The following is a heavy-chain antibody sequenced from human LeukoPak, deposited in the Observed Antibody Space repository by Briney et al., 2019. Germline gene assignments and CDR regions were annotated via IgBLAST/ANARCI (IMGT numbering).Heavy chain of an antibody. CDR1: GFTFSNYW. Sequence: VGSLRLSCAASGFTFSNYWMTWVRQAPGQGLGWVSVIYSGGRTYYADSVKGRFTISRDNSKNTLYLQMNSLRAEDTAVYYCASRGVNYDILTGYYRVGYYFDYWGQGTLVTVSS. J-gene: IGHJ4*02. V-gene: IGHV3-53*01. CDR3: ASRGVNYDILTGYYRVGYYFDY. CDR2: IYSGGRT. D-gene: IGHD3-9*01.